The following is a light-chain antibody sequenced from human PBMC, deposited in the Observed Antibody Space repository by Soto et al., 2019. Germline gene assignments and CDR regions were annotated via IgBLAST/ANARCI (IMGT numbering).Light chain of an antibody. J-gene: IGLJ2*01. CDR3: QTWGAGTVV. V-gene: IGLV4-69*02. CDR1: YGHSGYA. Sequence: QTVVTQSPSASASLGASVKVTCILSYGHSGYAIAWHQQQPEKGPRYLMKVNSDGSHSKGDGIPDRFSGSSSGAERYLTISSLQSEDEADYYCQTWGAGTVVFGGGTKLTVL. CDR2: VNSDGSH.